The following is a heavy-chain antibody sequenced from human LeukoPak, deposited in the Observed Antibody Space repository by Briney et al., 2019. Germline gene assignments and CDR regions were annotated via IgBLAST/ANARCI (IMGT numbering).Heavy chain of an antibody. D-gene: IGHD6-13*01. CDR1: GFTFTSYW. V-gene: IGHV3-74*01. Sequence: PGGSLRLSCAASGFTFTSYWIHWVRQAPGKGLVWVSRINSDGSSASYADSVKGRFTISRDNAKNTLYLQMNSLRAEDRAVYYCAVGAAGLDYWGQGTQVTVSS. CDR3: AVGAAGLDY. J-gene: IGHJ4*02. CDR2: INSDGSSA.